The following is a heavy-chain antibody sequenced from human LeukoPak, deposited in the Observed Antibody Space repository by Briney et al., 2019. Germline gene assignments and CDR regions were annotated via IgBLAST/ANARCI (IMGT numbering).Heavy chain of an antibody. CDR2: IHYSGST. Sequence: SETLSLTCTVSDGSINNYYWTWIRQPPGKGLEWIGCIHYSGSTNYNPSLKSRVTISVDTSKNQFSLKLSSVTAADTAVYYCARTQFRFEDYYDSSGYYYFDYWGQGTLDTVSS. CDR1: DGSINNYY. D-gene: IGHD3-22*01. J-gene: IGHJ4*02. CDR3: ARTQFRFEDYYDSSGYYYFDY. V-gene: IGHV4-59*01.